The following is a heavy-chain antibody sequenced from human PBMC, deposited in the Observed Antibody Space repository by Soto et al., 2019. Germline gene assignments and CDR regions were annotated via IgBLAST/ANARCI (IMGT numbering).Heavy chain of an antibody. J-gene: IGHJ1*01. V-gene: IGHV3-30*18. CDR1: GFTFSSYG. CDR3: AKDGAYYYDSSGYLDQYFQH. CDR2: ISYDGSNK. Sequence: GGSLRLSCAASGFTFSSYGMHWVRQAPGKGLEWVAVISYDGSNKYYADSVKGRFTISRDNSKNTLYLQMNSLRAEDTAVYYCAKDGAYYYDSSGYLDQYFQHWGQGTLVTVSS. D-gene: IGHD3-22*01.